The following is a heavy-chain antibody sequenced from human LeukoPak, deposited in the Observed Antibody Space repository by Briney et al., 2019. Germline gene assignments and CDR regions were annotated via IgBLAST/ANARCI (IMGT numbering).Heavy chain of an antibody. CDR2: ISSSSSYI. D-gene: IGHD5-12*01. CDR1: GFTFSSYS. Sequence: GGSLRLSCAASGFTFSSYSMNWVRQAPGKGLEWVSSISSSSSYIYYADSVKGRFTISRDNAKNSLYLQMNSLRAEDTALYYCAREVATTDYYYYLDVWGKGTTVTISS. CDR3: AREVATTDYYYYLDV. J-gene: IGHJ6*03. V-gene: IGHV3-21*04.